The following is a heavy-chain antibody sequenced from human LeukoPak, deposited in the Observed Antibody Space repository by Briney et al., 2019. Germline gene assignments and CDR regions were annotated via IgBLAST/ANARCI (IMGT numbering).Heavy chain of an antibody. D-gene: IGHD2-2*01. CDR3: ARMPTEPL. CDR2: INPKNGDT. J-gene: IGHJ4*02. Sequence: VASVKVSCKASGYISTAYYMDWVRQVPGQGLEWMGWINPKNGDTNYAAKFQGRVTMTRDTSISTVYMELSRLTSDDTAVYYCARMPTEPLWGQGALVTVSS. V-gene: IGHV1-2*02. CDR1: GYISTAYY.